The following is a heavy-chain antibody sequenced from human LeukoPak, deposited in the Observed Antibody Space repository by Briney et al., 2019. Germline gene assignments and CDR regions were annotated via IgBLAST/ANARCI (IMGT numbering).Heavy chain of an antibody. CDR3: ARDGSSSSRRIRFDP. CDR1: GFTFSDYY. V-gene: IGHV3-11*04. Sequence: SGGSLRPSCAASGFTFSDYYMSWIRQAPGKGLEWVSYISSSGSTIYYADSVKGRFTISRDNAKNSLYLQMNSLRAEDTAVYYCARDGSSSSRRIRFDPWGQGTLVTVSS. J-gene: IGHJ5*02. CDR2: ISSSGSTI. D-gene: IGHD6-13*01.